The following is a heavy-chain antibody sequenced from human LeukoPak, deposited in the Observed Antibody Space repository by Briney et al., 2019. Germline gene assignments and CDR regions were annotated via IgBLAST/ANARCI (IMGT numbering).Heavy chain of an antibody. CDR2: ISSGSSYI. Sequence: PSETLSLTCTVSGGSISSYYWSWIRQPPGKGLEWVSSISSGSSYIYYADSVKGRFTISRDNAKNSLYLQMNSLRAEDTAMYFCARVPSDYWGQGTLVTVSS. J-gene: IGHJ4*02. V-gene: IGHV3-21*01. CDR1: GGSISSYY. CDR3: ARVPSDY.